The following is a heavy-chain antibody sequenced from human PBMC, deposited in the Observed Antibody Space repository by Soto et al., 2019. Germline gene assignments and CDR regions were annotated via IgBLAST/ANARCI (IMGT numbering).Heavy chain of an antibody. D-gene: IGHD2-15*01. CDR3: AKDISCSCCSCYSMHSSYCIDV. Sequence: SLRLSCAASGFTFDDYAMHWVRQAPGKGLEWVSGISWNSGSIGYADSVKGRFTISRDNAKNSLYLQMNSLRAEDTALYYCAKDISCSCCSCYSMHSSYCIDVSCQATTVTVSS. CDR1: GFTFDDYA. J-gene: IGHJ6*02. CDR2: ISWNSGSI. V-gene: IGHV3-9*01.